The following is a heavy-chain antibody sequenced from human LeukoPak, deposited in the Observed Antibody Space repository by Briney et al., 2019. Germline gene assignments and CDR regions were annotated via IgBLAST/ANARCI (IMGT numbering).Heavy chain of an antibody. D-gene: IGHD4-11*01. J-gene: IGHJ6*02. V-gene: IGHV3-23*01. CDR2: ISGSGGST. Sequence: PGGSLRLSCAASGFTFSSYAMSWVRQAPGKGLEWVSAISGSGGSTYYADSVKGRFTISRDNSKNTLYLQVNSLRAEDTAVYYCAKGLQTNYYYYHAMDVWGQGTTVTVSS. CDR3: AKGLQTNYYYYHAMDV. CDR1: GFTFSSYA.